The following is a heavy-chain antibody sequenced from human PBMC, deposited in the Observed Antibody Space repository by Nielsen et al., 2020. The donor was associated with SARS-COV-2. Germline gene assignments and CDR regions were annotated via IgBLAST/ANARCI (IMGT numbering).Heavy chain of an antibody. CDR1: GFTFNIYA. V-gene: IGHV3-23*01. J-gene: IGHJ3*02. CDR2: ISASGGRT. CDR3: SKDDVVRGDAFDI. Sequence: GGSLSLSCIASGFTFNIYAMAWVRRTPGRGLQWVSGISASGGRTYYTDSVKGRFAVSRYNSRNTLYLHMHSLRVEDTALYYCSKDDVVRGDAFDIWGQGTMVTVSS. D-gene: IGHD3-10*01.